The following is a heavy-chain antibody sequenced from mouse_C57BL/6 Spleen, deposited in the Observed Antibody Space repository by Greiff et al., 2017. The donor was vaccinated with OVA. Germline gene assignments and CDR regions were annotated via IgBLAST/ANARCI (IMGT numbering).Heavy chain of an antibody. CDR1: GYTFTSSW. J-gene: IGHJ2*01. Sequence: QVQLQQSGAELVKPGASVKLSCKASGYTFTSSWMQWVKQRPGPGLEWIGEIDPSDSYTNYNQKFKGQAPLTVDTSSCTAYRQLSSLTSEDAAVYYCARTLGSSPDYWGQGTTLTVSS. CDR3: ARTLGSSPDY. V-gene: IGHV1-50*01. D-gene: IGHD1-1*01. CDR2: IDPSDSYT.